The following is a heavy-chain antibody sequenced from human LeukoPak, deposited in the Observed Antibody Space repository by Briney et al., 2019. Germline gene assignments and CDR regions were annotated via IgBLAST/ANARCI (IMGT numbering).Heavy chain of an antibody. V-gene: IGHV3-23*01. CDR2: ITGSGDST. D-gene: IGHD6-13*01. J-gene: IGHJ4*02. CDR1: GFIFSTYA. CDR3: AKQSAGSAAWYSLHYDF. Sequence: PGGSLRLSCAASGFIFSTYAMSWVRQAPGKGLEWVSAITGSGDSTYYADSVKGRFTISRDNSKNTLSLQMNSLRAEDTAVYFCAKQSAGSAAWYSLHYDFWGQGTLVTVSS.